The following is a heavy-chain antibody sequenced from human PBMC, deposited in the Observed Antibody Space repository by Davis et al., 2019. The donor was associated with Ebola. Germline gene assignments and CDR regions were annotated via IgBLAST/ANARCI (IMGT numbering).Heavy chain of an antibody. CDR1: GYTFTSYG. CDR2: ISAYNGNT. Sequence: AASVKVSCKASGYTFTSYGISWVRQAPGQGLEWMGWISAYNGNTNYAQKLQGRVTMTRDTSTSTVYMGLSSLRSEDTAVYYCARWGGYCSGGSCYLSFDIWGQGTMVTVSS. V-gene: IGHV1-18*01. CDR3: ARWGGYCSGGSCYLSFDI. D-gene: IGHD2-15*01. J-gene: IGHJ3*02.